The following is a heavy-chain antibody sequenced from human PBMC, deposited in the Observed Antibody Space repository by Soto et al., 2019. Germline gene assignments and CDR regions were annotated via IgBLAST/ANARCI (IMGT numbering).Heavy chain of an antibody. J-gene: IGHJ4*02. CDR3: ARDGYYDSSGFAKDY. CDR1: GFTVSSNY. Sequence: EVQLVESGGGLIQPGGSLRLSCAASGFTVSSNYMSWVRQAPGQGLEWVSVIYSGGSTYYADSVKGRFTISRDNSKNTLYLQMNSLRAEDTAVYYCARDGYYDSSGFAKDYWGQGTLVTVSS. D-gene: IGHD3-22*01. CDR2: IYSGGST. V-gene: IGHV3-53*01.